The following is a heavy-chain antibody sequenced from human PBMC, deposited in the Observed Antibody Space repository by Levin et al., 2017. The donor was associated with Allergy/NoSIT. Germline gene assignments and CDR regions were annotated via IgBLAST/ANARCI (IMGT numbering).Heavy chain of an antibody. Sequence: GGSLRLSCKGSGSSFATYWIGWVRQMPGKGLEWMGIIDPSDSDTRYSPSFQGQVTISADKSIYSAYLQWSRLKASDTAMYYCARLSPEYSYGSHFDYWGQGTLVTVSS. CDR3: ARLSPEYSYGSHFDY. J-gene: IGHJ4*02. CDR1: GSSFATYW. D-gene: IGHD5-18*01. CDR2: IDPSDSDT. V-gene: IGHV5-51*01.